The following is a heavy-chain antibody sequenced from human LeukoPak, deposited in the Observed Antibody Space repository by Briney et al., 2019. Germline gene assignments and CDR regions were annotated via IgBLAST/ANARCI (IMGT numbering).Heavy chain of an antibody. Sequence: GGSLRLSCAASGFLFSNYNMNWVRQAPGKGLEWVAVIWYDGSNKYYADSVKGRFTISRDNSKNTLYLQMNSLRAEDTAVYYCARDLNDGSGRYYYYGMDVWGQGTTVTVSS. J-gene: IGHJ6*02. CDR2: IWYDGSNK. D-gene: IGHD3-10*01. CDR3: ARDLNDGSGRYYYYGMDV. CDR1: GFLFSNYN. V-gene: IGHV3-33*08.